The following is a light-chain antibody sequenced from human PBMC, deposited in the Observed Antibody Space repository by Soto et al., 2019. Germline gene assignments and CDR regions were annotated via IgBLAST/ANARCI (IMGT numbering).Light chain of an antibody. J-gene: IGKJ4*01. CDR3: QQYESSHIT. V-gene: IGKV3-20*01. CDR2: GAS. Sequence: EIVLTQSPGTLSLSPGERATLSCRASQTLSSNSLAWYQQRPGQTPRVLVYGASNRATGIPDKFSGSGSGTYFTLTINRLEPGDFAVYYCQQYESSHITSGGGTKVDIK. CDR1: QTLSSNS.